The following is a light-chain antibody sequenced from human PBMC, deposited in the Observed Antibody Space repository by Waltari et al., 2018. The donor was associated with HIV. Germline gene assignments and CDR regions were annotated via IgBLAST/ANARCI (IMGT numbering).Light chain of an antibody. J-gene: IGLJ2*01. CDR2: VVS. CDR3: SSYTSSSTLV. V-gene: IGLV2-14*03. CDR1: SSDVGGYNY. Sequence: QSALTPPASVSGSPGQSITISCTGTSSDVGGYNYVSWYQQHPGKAPKLMIYVVSNRPSGVSTRFPGSKSGNTASLTISGLQAEDEADYYCSSYTSSSTLVFGGGTKLTVL.